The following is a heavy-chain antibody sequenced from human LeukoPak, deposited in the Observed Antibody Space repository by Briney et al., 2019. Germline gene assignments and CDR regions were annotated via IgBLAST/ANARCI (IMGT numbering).Heavy chain of an antibody. Sequence: GASVKVSCKASGYTFTGYYMHWVRQAPGQGLEWMGGINPNSGGTNYAQKFQGRVTMTRDTSISTAYMELSRLRSDDTAVYYCAGITMVRGPNWFDPWGQGTLVTVS. CDR3: AGITMVRGPNWFDP. CDR2: INPNSGGT. V-gene: IGHV1-2*02. CDR1: GYTFTGYY. J-gene: IGHJ5*02. D-gene: IGHD3-10*01.